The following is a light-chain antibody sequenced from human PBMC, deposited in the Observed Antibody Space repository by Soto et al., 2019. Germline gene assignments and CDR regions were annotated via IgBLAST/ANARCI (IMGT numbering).Light chain of an antibody. CDR2: QAS. J-gene: IGKJ4*01. CDR3: EDDSSSSGLT. CDR1: QSISSW. Sequence: DIQMTQSPSTLSASVGDRVTITCRASQSISSWLAWYQQKPGKAPKLLILQASSLKSAVPSRFSGSESATAYNHTISSLQPDDFATYAWEDDSSSSGLTLGGGTKVEIK. V-gene: IGKV1-5*03.